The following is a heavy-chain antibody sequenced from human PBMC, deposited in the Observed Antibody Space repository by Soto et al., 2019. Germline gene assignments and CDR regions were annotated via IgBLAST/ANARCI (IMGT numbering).Heavy chain of an antibody. CDR3: ATVFEH. CDR2: VDSAGSGT. Sequence: VPLVESGGGSVQPGGSLRLSCAASGFPFTGYWMHWVRQVPGKGPVWVARVDSAGSGTSYADSVKGRFTISRDNAKNTVSLQMDGLRVEDTAVYYCATVFEHWGQGIPVTVSS. CDR1: GFPFTGYW. J-gene: IGHJ4*02. V-gene: IGHV3-74*01.